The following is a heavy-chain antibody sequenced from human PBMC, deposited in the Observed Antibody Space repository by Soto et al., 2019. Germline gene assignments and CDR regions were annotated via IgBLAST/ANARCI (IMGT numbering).Heavy chain of an antibody. CDR3: ARGLFRKDYYVSGIYYKSSLFAY. CDR2: INHSGST. V-gene: IGHV4-34*01. CDR1: GGSFSGYY. D-gene: IGHD3-10*01. Sequence: SETLSLTCAVYGGSFSGYYWSWIRQPPGKGLEWIGEINHSGSTNYNPSLKSRVTISVDTSKNQFSLKLSSVTAADTAVYYCARGLFRKDYYVSGIYYKSSLFAYWGKGTLVPVS. J-gene: IGHJ4*02.